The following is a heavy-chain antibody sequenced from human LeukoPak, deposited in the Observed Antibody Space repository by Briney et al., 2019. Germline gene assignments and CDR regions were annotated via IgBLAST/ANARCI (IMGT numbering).Heavy chain of an antibody. D-gene: IGHD1-26*01. CDR1: GFTFSSYW. V-gene: IGHV3-74*01. J-gene: IGHJ4*02. CDR2: INSDGSST. Sequence: GGSLRLSCAASGFTFSSYWMHWVRQAPGKGLVWVSRINSDGSSTSYADSVKGRFTISRDNAKNTLYLQMNSLRAEDTAAYYCARDRGSYYYFDYWGQGTLVTVSS. CDR3: ARDRGSYYYFDY.